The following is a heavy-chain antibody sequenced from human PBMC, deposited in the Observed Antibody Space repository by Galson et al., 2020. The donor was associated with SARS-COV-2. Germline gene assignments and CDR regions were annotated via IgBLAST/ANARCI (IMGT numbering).Heavy chain of an antibody. Sequence: TGGSLRLSCAASGFTVSSNYMSWVRQAPGKGLEWVSVIYSGGSTYYADSVKGRFTISRHNSKNTLYLQMNSLRAEDTAVYYCARVSSGWPGDANDAFDIWGQGAMVTVSA. CDR3: ARVSSGWPGDANDAFDI. J-gene: IGHJ3*02. V-gene: IGHV3-53*04. D-gene: IGHD6-19*01. CDR2: IYSGGST. CDR1: GFTVSSNY.